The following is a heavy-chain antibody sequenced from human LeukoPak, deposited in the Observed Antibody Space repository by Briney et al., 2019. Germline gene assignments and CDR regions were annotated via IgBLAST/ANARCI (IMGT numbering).Heavy chain of an antibody. CDR2: ISWDGGST. Sequence: PGGSLRLSCAASGFTFDDYTMHWVRQTPGKGLYWVSLISWDGGSTYYADSVKGRFTISRDNSKNSLYLQMNSLRTDDSALYYCAKATFASGSNSFPLDYSGQGTLVTVSS. D-gene: IGHD1-26*01. CDR1: GFTFDDYT. CDR3: AKATFASGSNSFPLDY. V-gene: IGHV3-43*01. J-gene: IGHJ4*02.